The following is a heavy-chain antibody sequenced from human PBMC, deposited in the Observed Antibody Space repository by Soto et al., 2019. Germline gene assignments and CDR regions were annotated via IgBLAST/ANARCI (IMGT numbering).Heavy chain of an antibody. V-gene: IGHV6-1*01. J-gene: IGHJ4*02. CDR3: ARDPPDFHSAFDS. CDR1: GYSVSSNRAA. CDR2: TYYRSKWYN. D-gene: IGHD4-4*01. Sequence: SHTLSLTCAISGYSVSSNRAAWNWIRQSPSRGLEWLGRTYYRSKWYNDYAVSVRSRITINPDTSHNQFSLQLNSVTPEDTAVYYCARDPPDFHSAFDSWGQGTLVTVSS.